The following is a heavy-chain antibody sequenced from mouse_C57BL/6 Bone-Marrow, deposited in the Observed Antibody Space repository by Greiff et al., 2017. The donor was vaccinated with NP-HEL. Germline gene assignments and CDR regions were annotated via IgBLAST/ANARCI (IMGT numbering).Heavy chain of an antibody. V-gene: IGHV5-12*01. D-gene: IGHD1-1*02. CDR2: ISNGGGST. CDR1: GFTFSDYY. Sequence: EVKLMESGGGLVQPGGSLKLSCAASGFTFSDYYMYWVRQTPEKRLEWVAYISNGGGSTYYPDNVKGRFTISRDNATNTLYLQMSRLKSEDTAMYYCGRQGLYYVYYFDYWGQGTTLTVSS. J-gene: IGHJ2*01. CDR3: GRQGLYYVYYFDY.